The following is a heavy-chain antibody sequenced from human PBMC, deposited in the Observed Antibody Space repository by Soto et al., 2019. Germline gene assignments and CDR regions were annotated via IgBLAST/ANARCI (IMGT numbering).Heavy chain of an antibody. D-gene: IGHD4-17*01. CDR1: GFTFSSYA. J-gene: IGHJ6*02. V-gene: IGHV3-30-3*01. CDR3: ARSYYGHYGMDV. Sequence: PGGSLRLSCAASGFTFSSYAMHWVRQAPGKGLEWVAVISYDGSNKYYADSVKGRFTISRDNSKNTLYLQMNSLRAEDTAVYYCARSYYGHYGMDVWGQGTTVTVSS. CDR2: ISYDGSNK.